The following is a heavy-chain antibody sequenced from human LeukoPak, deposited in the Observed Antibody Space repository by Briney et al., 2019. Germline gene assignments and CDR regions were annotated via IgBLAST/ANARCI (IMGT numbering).Heavy chain of an antibody. V-gene: IGHV3-30*18. J-gene: IGHJ4*02. CDR3: AKDPWTAVAANYFDY. CDR1: GFTFSSYG. D-gene: IGHD6-19*01. CDR2: ISYDGSNK. Sequence: PGGSLRLSCAAPGFTFSSYGMHWVRQAPGKGLEWVAIISYDGSNKYYADSVKGRFTISRDNSKNTLYLQMNSLRAEDTAVYYCAKDPWTAVAANYFDYWGQGTLVTVSP.